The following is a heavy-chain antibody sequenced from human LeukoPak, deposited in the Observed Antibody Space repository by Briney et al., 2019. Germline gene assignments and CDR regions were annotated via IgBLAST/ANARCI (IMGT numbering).Heavy chain of an antibody. J-gene: IGHJ4*02. V-gene: IGHV4-34*01. Sequence: SETLSLTCAVYGGSFSGYYWSWIRQPPGKGLEWIGEINHSGSTNYNPSLKSRVTISVDTSKNQFSLKLSSVTAADTAVYYCASSGYDKPFDYWGQGTLVTVSS. CDR2: INHSGST. CDR1: GGSFSGYY. D-gene: IGHD5-12*01. CDR3: ASSGYDKPFDY.